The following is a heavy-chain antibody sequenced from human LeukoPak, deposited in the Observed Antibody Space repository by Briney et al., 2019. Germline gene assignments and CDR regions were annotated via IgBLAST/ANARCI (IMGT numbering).Heavy chain of an antibody. CDR2: IYYSGST. D-gene: IGHD1-26*01. CDR1: GGSISGYY. CDR3: ARHLVGATGTGPFGY. J-gene: IGHJ4*02. Sequence: SETLSLTCTVSGGSISGYYWSWIRQPPGKGLEWIGYIYYSGSTNYNPSLKSRVTMSVDTSKNQFSLKLSSVTAADTAVYYCARHLVGATGTGPFGYWGQGTLVTVSS. V-gene: IGHV4-59*08.